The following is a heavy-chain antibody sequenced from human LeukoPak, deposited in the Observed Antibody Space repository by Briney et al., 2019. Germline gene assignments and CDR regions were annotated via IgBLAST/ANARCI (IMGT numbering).Heavy chain of an antibody. Sequence: ASVKVSCKASGGTFSSYAISWVRQAPGQGLEWMGWLNPNSGGTNYAQKFQGRVTMTRDTSMSTAYMELSRLRSDDTAIYYCTKDASIYTFGTNWFDPWGQGTLVAVSS. V-gene: IGHV1-2*02. J-gene: IGHJ5*02. D-gene: IGHD3/OR15-3a*01. CDR3: TKDASIYTFGTNWFDP. CDR2: LNPNSGGT. CDR1: GGTFSSYA.